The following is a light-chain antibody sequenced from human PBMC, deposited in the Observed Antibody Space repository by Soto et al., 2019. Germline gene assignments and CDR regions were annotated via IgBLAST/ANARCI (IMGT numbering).Light chain of an antibody. J-gene: IGKJ5*01. CDR2: FIS. Sequence: DIEITQSPSALSASVLDKFTITCRASQPISSYLNWYQHKPGEAPRLLIYFISRLQSGAPSRFSGSGSGKDFTLTIDSPQPEDTATYYCQQTYSRPVTFGQGTRLEIK. CDR1: QPISSY. V-gene: IGKV1-39*01. CDR3: QQTYSRPVT.